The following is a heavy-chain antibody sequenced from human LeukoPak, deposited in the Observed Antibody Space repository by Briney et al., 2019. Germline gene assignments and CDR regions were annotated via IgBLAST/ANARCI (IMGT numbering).Heavy chain of an antibody. Sequence: GRSLRLSCAASGFTFSSYAMHWVRQAPGKGLEWVAIIWYDGNNKYYADFVKGRFTISRDNSKNTLYLQMNSLRAEDTAVYYCARDYDSSGPAGYWGQGTLVTVSS. D-gene: IGHD3-22*01. V-gene: IGHV3-33*08. CDR2: IWYDGNNK. CDR3: ARDYDSSGPAGY. J-gene: IGHJ4*02. CDR1: GFTFSSYA.